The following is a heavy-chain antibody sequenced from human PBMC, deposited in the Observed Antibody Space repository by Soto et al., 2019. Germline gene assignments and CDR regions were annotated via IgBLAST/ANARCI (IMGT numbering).Heavy chain of an antibody. CDR2: IIPIFDTA. CDR3: ARHDCISSSCYYYYYYGMDV. J-gene: IGHJ6*02. V-gene: IGHV1-69*12. D-gene: IGHD2-2*01. CDR1: GGTFSTYA. Sequence: QDQLVQAGGEVKKPGSSVKVSCKATGGTFSTYAISWVRQAPGQGLEWMGGIIPIFDTANYAQKFQGRVTITADESTSTAYMELSSLRSEDTAVYYCARHDCISSSCYYYYYYGMDVWGQGTTVTVSS.